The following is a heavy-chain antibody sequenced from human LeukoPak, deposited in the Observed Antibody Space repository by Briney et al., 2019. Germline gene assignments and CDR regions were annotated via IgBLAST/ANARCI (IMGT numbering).Heavy chain of an antibody. J-gene: IGHJ4*02. CDR3: ARRKGFGEGYFDS. D-gene: IGHD3-10*01. Sequence: SETLSFTCTVSGGSISNTLYYWAWIRQPPGKGLESIGSIYYSRSTYYSPSLKSRVTISVDTSKNQFSLKLTSVTAADTAVYYCARRKGFGEGYFDSWGQGTLVTVSS. V-gene: IGHV4-39*01. CDR1: GGSISNTLYY. CDR2: IYYSRST.